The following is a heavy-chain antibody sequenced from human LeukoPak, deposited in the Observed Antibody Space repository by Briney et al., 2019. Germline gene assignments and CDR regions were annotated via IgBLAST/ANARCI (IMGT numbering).Heavy chain of an antibody. CDR1: GGSISSYY. CDR2: IYYSGST. V-gene: IGHV4-59*01. CDR3: ARDREAVGYCSGGSCYSSGYFDY. J-gene: IGHJ4*02. D-gene: IGHD2-15*01. Sequence: SETLSLTCTVSGGSISSYYWSWIRQPPGKGLEWFGLIYYSGSTNYNPSLKSRVTISLDTSKNQFSLKLSSVTAADTAVYYCARDREAVGYCSGGSCYSSGYFDYWGQGTLVTVSS.